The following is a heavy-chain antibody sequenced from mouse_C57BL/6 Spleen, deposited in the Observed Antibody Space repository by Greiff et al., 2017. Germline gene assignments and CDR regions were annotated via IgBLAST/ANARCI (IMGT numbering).Heavy chain of an antibody. CDR1: GYTFTSYT. J-gene: IGHJ3*01. Sequence: QVQLQQSGAELARPGASVKMSCKASGYTFTSYTMHWVKQRPGQGLEWIGYINPSSGYTKYNQKFKDKATLTADKSSSTAYMQLSSLTSEDSAVYYCARREGDYYGSSYAWFAYWGQGTLVTVSA. D-gene: IGHD1-1*01. CDR3: ARREGDYYGSSYAWFAY. CDR2: INPSSGYT. V-gene: IGHV1-4*01.